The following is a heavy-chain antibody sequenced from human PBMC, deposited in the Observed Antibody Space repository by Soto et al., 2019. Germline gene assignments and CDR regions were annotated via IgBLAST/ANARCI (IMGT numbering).Heavy chain of an antibody. Sequence: GGSLRLSCAASGFTVSSNYMSWVRQAPGQGLEWVSVIYSGGSTYYADSVKGRFTISRDNSKNTLYLQMNSLRAEDTAVYYCARDHLSGNAFDIWGQGTMVTVAS. CDR1: GFTVSSNY. D-gene: IGHD1-26*01. J-gene: IGHJ3*02. CDR2: IYSGGST. V-gene: IGHV3-66*01. CDR3: ARDHLSGNAFDI.